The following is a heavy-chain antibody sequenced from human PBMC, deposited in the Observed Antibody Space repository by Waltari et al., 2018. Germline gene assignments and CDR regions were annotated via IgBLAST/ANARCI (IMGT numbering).Heavy chain of an antibody. Sequence: QVQLGQPGAEGRKPGASGRVSGKVSDYTSTGLVSHWVRRAPGQRLEWMGWINAGNGNTEYSQKFQGRVTITRDTSASTAYMELSSLRSEDTAVYYCAREAYYDSSGYHYWGQGTLVTVSS. J-gene: IGHJ4*02. CDR3: AREAYYDSSGYHY. CDR1: DYTSTGLV. CDR2: INAGNGNT. D-gene: IGHD3-22*01. V-gene: IGHV1-3*01.